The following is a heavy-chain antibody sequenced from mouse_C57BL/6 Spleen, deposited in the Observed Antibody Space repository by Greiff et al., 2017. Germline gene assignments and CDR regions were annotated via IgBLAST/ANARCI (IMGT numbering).Heavy chain of an antibody. Sequence: EVQLQESGPELVKPGASVKMSCKASGYTFTDYNMHWVKQSHGKSLEWIGYINPNNGGTSYNQKFKGKATLTVNKSSSTAYMELRSLTSEDSAVYYCAREGDYYGSRRKDWYFDVWGTGTTVTVSS. J-gene: IGHJ1*03. CDR2: INPNNGGT. CDR1: GYTFTDYN. D-gene: IGHD1-1*01. V-gene: IGHV1-22*01. CDR3: AREGDYYGSRRKDWYFDV.